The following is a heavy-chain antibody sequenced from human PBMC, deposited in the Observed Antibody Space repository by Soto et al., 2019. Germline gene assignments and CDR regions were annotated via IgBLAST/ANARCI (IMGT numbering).Heavy chain of an antibody. J-gene: IGHJ6*02. V-gene: IGHV4-34*01. CDR2: INHSGST. CDR3: ARRYDFWSGYYYYYYYGMDV. D-gene: IGHD3-3*01. CDR1: GGSFSGYY. Sequence: SETLSLTCAVYGGSFSGYYWGWIRQPPGKGLEWIGEINHSGSTNYNPSLKSRVTISVDTSKNQFSLKLSSVTAADTAVYYCARRYDFWSGYYYYYYYGMDVWGQGTTVT.